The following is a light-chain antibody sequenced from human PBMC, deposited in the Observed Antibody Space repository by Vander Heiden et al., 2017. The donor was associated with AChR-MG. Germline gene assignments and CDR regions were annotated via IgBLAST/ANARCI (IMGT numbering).Light chain of an antibody. CDR2: GNS. CDR1: RSNIGAGYD. J-gene: IGLJ2*01. Sequence: QSVLTPPPSVSGATGQRVTISCTGSRSNIGAGYDVHWYQPLPGTAPQLLIYGNSNRPSGVPDRFAGSKSGTSASLAITGLQAEDEADYYCQSYDSSLSGPVVFGGGTKLTVL. CDR3: QSYDSSLSGPVV. V-gene: IGLV1-40*01.